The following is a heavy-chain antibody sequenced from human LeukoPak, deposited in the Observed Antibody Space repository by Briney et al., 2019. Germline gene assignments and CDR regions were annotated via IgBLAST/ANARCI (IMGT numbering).Heavy chain of an antibody. CDR3: ARGLRVTGTTSFTYYMDV. CDR1: GGTFSSYA. CDR2: IIPIFGTA. D-gene: IGHD1-7*01. V-gene: IGHV1-69*05. Sequence: SVKVSCKASGGTFSSYAISWVRQAPGQGLEWMGGIIPIFGTANYAQKFQGRVTITTDESTSTAYMELSSLRSEDTAVYYCARGLRVTGTTSFTYYMDVWGKGTTVTVSS. J-gene: IGHJ6*03.